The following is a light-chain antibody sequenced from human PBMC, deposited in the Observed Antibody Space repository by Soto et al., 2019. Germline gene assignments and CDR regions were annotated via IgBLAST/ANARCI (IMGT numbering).Light chain of an antibody. CDR1: QSVSSN. V-gene: IGKV3-15*01. CDR3: QQYNNWPSHIT. CDR2: GAF. J-gene: IGKJ3*01. Sequence: EIVMTQSPATLSVSPGERATLSCRASQSVSSNLAWYQQTPGQAPRLLIYGAFTRATGVPARFSGSGSGTEFTLTISSLQSEDFAVYYFQQYNNWPSHITFGPGTKVDIK.